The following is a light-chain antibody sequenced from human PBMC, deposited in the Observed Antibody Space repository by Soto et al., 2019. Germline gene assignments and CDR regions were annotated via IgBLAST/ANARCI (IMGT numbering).Light chain of an antibody. J-gene: IGLJ2*01. V-gene: IGLV2-23*03. CDR2: EGS. CDR3: CSYAGSNTFVV. CDR1: SSDVGSYNL. Sequence: QSALTQPASVSGSPGQSITISCTGTSSDVGSYNLVSWYQQHPDKAPKLMIYEGSKRPSGVSNRFSGSKSGNTASLTISGLQAEDEADYYCCSYAGSNTFVVFGGGTQLTVL.